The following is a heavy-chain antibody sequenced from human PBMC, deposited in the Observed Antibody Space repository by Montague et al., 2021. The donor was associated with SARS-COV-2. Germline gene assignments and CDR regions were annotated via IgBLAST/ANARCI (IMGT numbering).Heavy chain of an antibody. CDR2: VNQSGTT. CDR1: GGSFSNYY. V-gene: IGHV4-34*01. Sequence: SETLSLTCAISGGSFSNYYWSWIRQPPGKGLEWIGVVNQSGTTIYNPSVKSGVTISEDTSKNQFYLRLNSVTAADTAVYYCARHYSATLPAVYWGQGTLVTVSS. CDR3: ARHYSATLPAVY. J-gene: IGHJ4*02. D-gene: IGHD2-15*01.